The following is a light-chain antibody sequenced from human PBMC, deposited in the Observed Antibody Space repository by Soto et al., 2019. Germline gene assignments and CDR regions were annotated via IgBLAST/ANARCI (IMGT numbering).Light chain of an antibody. CDR3: QQYGNSRT. J-gene: IGKJ1*01. Sequence: EIVLTQSPGTLSLSPGERATLSCRASQSVSSSYLAWYQQKLGQAPRLLIYGASTRATGIPDRFSGSGSGTDFTLTISRLEPEDFAVYYCQQYGNSRTFGQGTKVDIK. V-gene: IGKV3-20*01. CDR2: GAS. CDR1: QSVSSSY.